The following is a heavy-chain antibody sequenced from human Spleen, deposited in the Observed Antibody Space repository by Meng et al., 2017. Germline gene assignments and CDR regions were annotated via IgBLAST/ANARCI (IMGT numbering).Heavy chain of an antibody. CDR3: VRVDTAMASHFDY. CDR1: GYTFTSYY. Sequence: QLPLVRSGAEGNNPWSLVKVPCKASGYTFTSYYMHWVRQAPGQGLEWMGIINPSGGSTSYAQKFQGRVTMTRDTSTSTVYMELSSLRSEDTAVYYCVRVDTAMASHFDYWGQGTLVTVSS. D-gene: IGHD5-18*01. V-gene: IGHV1-46*01. CDR2: INPSGGST. J-gene: IGHJ4*02.